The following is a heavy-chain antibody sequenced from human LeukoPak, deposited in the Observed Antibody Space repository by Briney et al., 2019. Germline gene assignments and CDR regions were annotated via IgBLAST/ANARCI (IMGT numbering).Heavy chain of an antibody. CDR2: IYPSDSDT. CDR1: GYSFTSYW. CDR3: VKSRDGYNPTDY. D-gene: IGHD5-24*01. Sequence: GESLKISCKGSGYSFTSYWIGWVRQMPGKGLEWMGIIYPSDSDTRYSPSFQGQVTISADKSISIAYLQWSSLKASDTAIYYCVKSRDGYNPTDYWGQGTLVTVSS. J-gene: IGHJ4*02. V-gene: IGHV5-51*01.